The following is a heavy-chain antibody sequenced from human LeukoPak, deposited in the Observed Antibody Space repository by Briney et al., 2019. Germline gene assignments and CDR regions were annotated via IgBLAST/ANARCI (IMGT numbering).Heavy chain of an antibody. V-gene: IGHV4-34*01. CDR2: INHSGST. Sequence: SETLSLTCAVYGGSFSGYYWSWIRQPPGKGLEWIGEINHSGSTNYNPSLKSRVTISVDTSKNQFSLKLSSVTAADTAVYYCARVKGYSYGETFDYWGQGTLVTVSS. CDR3: ARVKGYSYGETFDY. J-gene: IGHJ4*02. CDR1: GGSFSGYY. D-gene: IGHD5-18*01.